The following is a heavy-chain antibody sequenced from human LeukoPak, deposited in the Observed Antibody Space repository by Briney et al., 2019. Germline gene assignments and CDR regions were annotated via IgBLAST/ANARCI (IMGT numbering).Heavy chain of an antibody. CDR1: GYSISSGYY. CDR3: ARDWGVSARPGYMDV. J-gene: IGHJ6*03. D-gene: IGHD6-6*01. V-gene: IGHV4-38-2*02. Sequence: SETLSLTCTVSGYSISSGYYWGWIRQPPGKGLEWIGSIYHSGSTYYNPSLKSRVTISVDTSKNQFSLKLSSVTAADTAVYYCARDWGVSARPGYMDVWGRGTTVTVSS. CDR2: IYHSGST.